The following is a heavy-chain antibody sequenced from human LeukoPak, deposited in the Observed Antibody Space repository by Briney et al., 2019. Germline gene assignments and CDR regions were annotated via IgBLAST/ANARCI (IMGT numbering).Heavy chain of an antibody. CDR3: ARGVLSGDYGRYFDY. CDR2: TNPTSGGT. D-gene: IGHD4-17*01. CDR1: GYTFTTYW. V-gene: IGHV1-2*02. Sequence: ASVKVSCMASGYTFTTYWIHWVRQAPGQRLEWMGWTNPTSGGTNYAQKFQGRVTTTRDTSISTAYMELSRLTSDDTAVYYCARGVLSGDYGRYFDYWGQGALVTVSS. J-gene: IGHJ4*02.